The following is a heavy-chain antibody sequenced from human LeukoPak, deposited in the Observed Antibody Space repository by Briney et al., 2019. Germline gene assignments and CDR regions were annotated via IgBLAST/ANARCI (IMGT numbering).Heavy chain of an antibody. CDR2: IINNGGST. CDR1: GFTFSSYG. J-gene: IGHJ4*02. CDR3: ARAKPKNMVRGLIMRRESRYYFDY. V-gene: IGHV3-23*01. Sequence: GGSLRLSCAASGFTFSSYGMSWVRQAPGKGLEWVSAIINNGGSTYYADSVKGRFTISRDNSKSTLYIQMNSLRAEDTAVYYCARAKPKNMVRGLIMRRESRYYFDYWGQGTLVTVSS. D-gene: IGHD3-10*01.